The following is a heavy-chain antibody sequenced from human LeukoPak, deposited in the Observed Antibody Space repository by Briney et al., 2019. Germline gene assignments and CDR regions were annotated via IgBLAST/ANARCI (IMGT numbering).Heavy chain of an antibody. D-gene: IGHD1-20*01. CDR3: ARDNWRLYYFDY. J-gene: IGHJ4*02. Sequence: NASETLSLTCTVSGGSISSYYWSWIRQPAGKGLEWIGRIYTSGSTNYNPSLKSRVTMSVDTSKNQFSLKLSSVTAADTAVYCCARDNWRLYYFDYWGQGTLVTVSS. CDR2: IYTSGST. CDR1: GGSISSYY. V-gene: IGHV4-4*07.